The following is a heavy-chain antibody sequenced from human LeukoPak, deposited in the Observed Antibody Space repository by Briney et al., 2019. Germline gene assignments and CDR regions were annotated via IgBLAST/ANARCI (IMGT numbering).Heavy chain of an antibody. CDR2: ISYDGSNK. J-gene: IGHJ4*02. V-gene: IGHV3-30*18. Sequence: GGSLRLSCAASGFTFSSYGMHWVRQAPGKGLEWVAVISYDGSNKYYADSVKGRFTISRDNSKDTLYLQMNSLRAEDTAVYYCAKDKSEYQLLSVFDYWGQGTLVTVSS. CDR1: GFTFSSYG. CDR3: AKDKSEYQLLSVFDY. D-gene: IGHD2-2*01.